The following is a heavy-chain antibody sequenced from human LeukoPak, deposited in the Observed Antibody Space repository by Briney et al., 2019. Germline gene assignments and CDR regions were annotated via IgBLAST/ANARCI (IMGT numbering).Heavy chain of an antibody. Sequence: PGGSLRLSCAASGFTFSDYYMSWIRQAPGKGLECVSYISSSGNTTYHADSVKGRFTISRDNAKNSLYLQMNSLRAEDTAVYYCARGAVAGDGQSWGQGTLVTVSS. CDR2: ISSSGNTT. V-gene: IGHV3-11*04. J-gene: IGHJ5*02. CDR1: GFTFSDYY. CDR3: ARGAVAGDGQS. D-gene: IGHD6-19*01.